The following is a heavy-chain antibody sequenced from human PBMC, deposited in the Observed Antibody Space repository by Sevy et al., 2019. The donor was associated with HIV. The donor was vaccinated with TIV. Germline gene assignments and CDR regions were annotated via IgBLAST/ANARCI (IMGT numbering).Heavy chain of an antibody. D-gene: IGHD6-13*01. CDR1: GYTFTSYG. Sequence: ASVKVSCNASGYTFTSYGISCVRQAPGQGLEWMGWISAYNGNTNYAQKLQGRVTMTTDTSTSTAYMELRSLRSDDTAVYYCARSPKYSSSPGGFDYWGQGTLVTVSS. CDR2: ISAYNGNT. J-gene: IGHJ4*02. V-gene: IGHV1-18*01. CDR3: ARSPKYSSSPGGFDY.